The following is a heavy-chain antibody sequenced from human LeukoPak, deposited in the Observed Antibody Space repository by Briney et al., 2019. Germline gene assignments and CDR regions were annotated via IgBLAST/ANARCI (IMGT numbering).Heavy chain of an antibody. V-gene: IGHV4-59*01. D-gene: IGHD3-22*01. Sequence: SETLSLTCTVSGGSISSYYWSWLRQPPGKGLEGLGYIYYSGSTNYNPSLKSRVTISVETSKNEFSLKLRSVTAADTAVYYCARDLYIDSSGYDAFDIWGQGTKVTVSS. J-gene: IGHJ3*02. CDR3: ARDLYIDSSGYDAFDI. CDR2: IYYSGST. CDR1: GGSISSYY.